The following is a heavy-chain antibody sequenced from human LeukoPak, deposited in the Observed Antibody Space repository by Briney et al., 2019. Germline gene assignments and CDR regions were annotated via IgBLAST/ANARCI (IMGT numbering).Heavy chain of an antibody. CDR1: GFTFGDYA. D-gene: IGHD3-10*01. CDR3: ARPGITMVRARANYYMDV. J-gene: IGHJ6*03. CDR2: ISSSSSTI. V-gene: IGHV3-48*01. Sequence: GGSLRLSCTASGFTFGDYAMSWFRQAPGKGLEWVSYISSSSSTIYYADSVKGRFTISRDNAKNSLYLQMNSLRAEDTAVYYCARPGITMVRARANYYMDVWGKGTTVTVSS.